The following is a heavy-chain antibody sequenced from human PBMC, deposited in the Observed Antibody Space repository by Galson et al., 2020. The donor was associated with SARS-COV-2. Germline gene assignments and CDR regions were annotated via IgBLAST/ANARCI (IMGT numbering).Heavy chain of an antibody. Sequence: KIGESLKISCAASGFTFSSYSMNWVRQAPGKGLEWVSSISSSSSYIYYADSVKGRFTISRDNAKNSLYLQMNSLRAEDTAVYYCARDYYDSSGYYIGFRGYWGQGTLVTVSS. V-gene: IGHV3-21*01. CDR1: GFTFSSYS. CDR2: ISSSSSYI. D-gene: IGHD3-22*01. J-gene: IGHJ4*02. CDR3: ARDYYDSSGYYIGFRGY.